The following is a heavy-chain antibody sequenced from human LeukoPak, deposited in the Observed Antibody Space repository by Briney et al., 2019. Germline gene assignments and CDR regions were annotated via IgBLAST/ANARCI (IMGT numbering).Heavy chain of an antibody. J-gene: IGHJ6*03. CDR3: ARLKFYDSTGYSPGYYMAV. CDR2: IYPTGNT. Sequence: SETLSLTCSVSGGAIISYYWSWIRQPAGKGPEWIGRIYPTGNTDYNPSLKTRVTMSTDLSKKQFSLRLRSVTAAGTAVYYCARLKFYDSTGYSPGYYMAVWGKGTAVTVSS. D-gene: IGHD3-22*01. V-gene: IGHV4-4*07. CDR1: GGAIISYY.